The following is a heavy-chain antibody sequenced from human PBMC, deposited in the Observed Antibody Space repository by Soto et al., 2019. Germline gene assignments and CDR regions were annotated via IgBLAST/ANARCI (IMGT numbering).Heavy chain of an antibody. J-gene: IGHJ4*02. V-gene: IGHV2-70*04. D-gene: IGHD1-7*01. CDR2: IDWDDDK. CDR3: ARISRMDRNYELYFDY. Sequence: SGPTLVNPTQTLTLTCTFSGFSLSTSGMRVSWIRQPPGKALEWLARIDWDDDKFYSTSLKTRLTISKDTSKNQVVLTMTNMDPVDTATYYCARISRMDRNYELYFDYWGQGTLVTV. CDR1: GFSLSTSGMR.